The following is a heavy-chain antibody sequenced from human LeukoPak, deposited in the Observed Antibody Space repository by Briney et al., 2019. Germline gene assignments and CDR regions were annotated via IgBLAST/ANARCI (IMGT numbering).Heavy chain of an antibody. V-gene: IGHV3-7*01. CDR3: ARVDGSSSCPDY. Sequence: GGSLRLSCAASGFTFSTYWMSWVRQAPGKGLEWVANIKQDGSKTYYVDSVKGPFTISRDNANNLLYLEMNSLRAEDTALYYCARVDGSSSCPDYWGQGTLVTVSS. CDR1: GFTFSTYW. D-gene: IGHD6-13*01. CDR2: IKQDGSKT. J-gene: IGHJ4*02.